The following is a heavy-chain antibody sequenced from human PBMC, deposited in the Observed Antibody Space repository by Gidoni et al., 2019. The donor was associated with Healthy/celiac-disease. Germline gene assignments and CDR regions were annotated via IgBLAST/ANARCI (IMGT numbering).Heavy chain of an antibody. D-gene: IGHD2-2*02. J-gene: IGHJ4*02. V-gene: IGHV1-18*01. CDR3: ARDPRGGYCSSTSCYTGLRY. Sequence: QVQLVQSGAEVKKPGASVKVSCKASGYTFTSYGISWVLQAPGQGLEWMGWIRAYNGNTNYAQKLQGRVTMTTDTSTSTAYMELRSLRSDDTAVYYCARDPRGGYCSSTSCYTGLRYWGQGTLVTVSS. CDR1: GYTFTSYG. CDR2: IRAYNGNT.